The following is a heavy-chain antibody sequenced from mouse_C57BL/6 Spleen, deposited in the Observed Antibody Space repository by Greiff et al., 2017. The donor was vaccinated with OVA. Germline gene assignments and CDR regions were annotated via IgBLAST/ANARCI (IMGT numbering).Heavy chain of an antibody. CDR1: GYTFTSYW. V-gene: IGHV1-61*01. J-gene: IGHJ4*01. CDR2: IYPSDSET. CDR3: ARVGWSYAMDY. Sequence: QVQLQQPGAELVRPGSSVKLSRKASGYTFTSYWMDWVKQRPGQGLEWIGNIYPSDSETHYNQKFKDKATLTVDKSSSTAYMQLSSLTSEDSAVYYCARVGWSYAMDYWGQGTSVTVSS. D-gene: IGHD1-1*02.